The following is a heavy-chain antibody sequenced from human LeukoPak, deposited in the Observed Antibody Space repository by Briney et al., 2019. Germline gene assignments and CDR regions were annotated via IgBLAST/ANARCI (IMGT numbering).Heavy chain of an antibody. CDR2: ISGGGLST. V-gene: IGHV3-23*01. D-gene: IGHD5-18*01. CDR1: GFTFSSYA. CDR3: AKAQSGYTSFDY. Sequence: GGSLRLSCAAFGFTFSSYAMNWVRQAPGKGLEWVSTISGGGLSTYYADSVKGRFTISRDNSKSTLYLQMTSLRAEDTAVYYCAKAQSGYTSFDYWGQGTLVTVSS. J-gene: IGHJ4*02.